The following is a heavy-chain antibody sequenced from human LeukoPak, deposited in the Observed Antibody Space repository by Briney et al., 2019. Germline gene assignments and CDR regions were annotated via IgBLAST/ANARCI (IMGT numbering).Heavy chain of an antibody. Sequence: PSETLSLTCTVSGDSISSSDNYWGWIRQPPGRGLEWVGSIYKSGSTYYNPSLKSRVTISADTSKNQFSLRLNSVTAADTAVYYCARAAWGAGYFDYWGQGTLVTVSS. CDR1: GDSISSSDNY. V-gene: IGHV4-39*07. J-gene: IGHJ4*02. D-gene: IGHD1-26*01. CDR3: ARAAWGAGYFDY. CDR2: IYKSGST.